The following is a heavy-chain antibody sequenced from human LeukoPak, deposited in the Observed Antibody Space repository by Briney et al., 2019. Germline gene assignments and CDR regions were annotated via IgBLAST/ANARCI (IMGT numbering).Heavy chain of an antibody. CDR3: ARRPYGETPFDY. J-gene: IGHJ4*02. V-gene: IGHV4-34*01. Sequence: PSETLSLTCAVYGGSFSGYYWGWIRQPPGKGLEWIGEISHSGSTNYNPSLKSRVTISVDTSKNQFSLKLSSVTAADTAVYYCARRPYGETPFDYWGQGTLVTVSS. D-gene: IGHD4-17*01. CDR2: ISHSGST. CDR1: GGSFSGYY.